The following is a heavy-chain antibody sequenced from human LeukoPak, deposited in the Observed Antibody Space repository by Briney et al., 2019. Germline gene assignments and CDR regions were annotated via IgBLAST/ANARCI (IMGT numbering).Heavy chain of an antibody. J-gene: IGHJ5*02. V-gene: IGHV3-74*01. Sequence: PGGSLRLSCAASGFTFSSYWMHWVRQAPGKGLVWVSRINSDGSSTSYADSVKGRFTISRGNAKNTLYLQMYSLRAEDTAVYYCARDLAAAGRGWFDPWGQGTLVTVSS. CDR3: ARDLAAAGRGWFDP. CDR1: GFTFSSYW. CDR2: INSDGSST. D-gene: IGHD6-13*01.